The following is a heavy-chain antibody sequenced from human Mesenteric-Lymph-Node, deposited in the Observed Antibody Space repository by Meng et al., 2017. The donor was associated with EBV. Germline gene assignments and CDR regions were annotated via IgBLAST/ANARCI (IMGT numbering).Heavy chain of an antibody. CDR3: ARAPNDYGDY. CDR2: ISSSSSYI. V-gene: IGHV3-21*01. Sequence: EVQLVESGGGLVKPGGSLRLSCAASGFTFSSYSMNWVRQAPGKGLEWVSSISSSSSYIYYADSVKGRFTISGDNAKNSLYLQMNSLRAEDTAVYYCARAPNDYGDYWGQGTLVTVSS. J-gene: IGHJ4*02. CDR1: GFTFSSYS.